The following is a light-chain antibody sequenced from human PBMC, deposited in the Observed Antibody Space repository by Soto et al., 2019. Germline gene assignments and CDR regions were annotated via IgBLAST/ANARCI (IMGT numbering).Light chain of an antibody. CDR1: SSKIGSNA. CDR2: SNN. CDR3: ATWDDSLNGWV. Sequence: QSVLTQPPSASGTPGQRVTISCSGSSSKIGSNAVSWYQQLPGTAPKVLIYSNNQRPSGVPDRFSGSKSGTSASLAISGLQSEDDADYYCATWDDSLNGWVFGGGTKLTVL. J-gene: IGLJ3*02. V-gene: IGLV1-44*01.